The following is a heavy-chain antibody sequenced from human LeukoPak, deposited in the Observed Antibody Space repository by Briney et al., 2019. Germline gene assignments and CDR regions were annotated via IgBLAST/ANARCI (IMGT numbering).Heavy chain of an antibody. CDR2: IYTSGST. CDR3: ARDINEQWLAYYFDH. V-gene: IGHV4-4*07. CDR1: GGSISSYY. J-gene: IGHJ4*02. Sequence: PSETLSLTCTVSGGSISSYYWSWIRQPAGKGLEWTGRIYTSGSTNYNPSLKSRVTMSVDTSKNQFSLKLSSVTAADTAVYYCARDINEQWLAYYFDHWGQGTLVTVSS. D-gene: IGHD6-19*01.